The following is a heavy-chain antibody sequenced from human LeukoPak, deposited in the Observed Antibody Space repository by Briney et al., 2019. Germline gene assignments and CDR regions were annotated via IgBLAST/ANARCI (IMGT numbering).Heavy chain of an antibody. CDR1: GFTFSSYW. J-gene: IGHJ4*02. CDR2: IKQDGSEK. D-gene: IGHD3-9*01. V-gene: IGHV3-7*01. CDR3: ATSGVNDILTGLFDY. Sequence: GGSLRLSCAASGFTFSSYWMSWVRQAPGKGLEWVANIKQDGSEKYYVDSVNGRFTISRDNAKNSLYLQMNSLRAEDTAVYYCATSGVNDILTGLFDYWGQGTLVTVSS.